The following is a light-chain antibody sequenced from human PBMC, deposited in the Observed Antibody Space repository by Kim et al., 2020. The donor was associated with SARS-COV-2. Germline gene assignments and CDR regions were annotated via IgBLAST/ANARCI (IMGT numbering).Light chain of an antibody. V-gene: IGLV4-69*01. CDR1: SAHSSYA. J-gene: IGLJ2*01. Sequence: GQLTCTLSSAHSSYAIAGHQQQPEKGPRYVMKLNSDGSHSKGDGIPDRFSGSSSGAGRSLTISSLQAEDEADYYCQTWGTGIPVVFGGGTQLTVL. CDR2: LNSDGSH. CDR3: QTWGTGIPVV.